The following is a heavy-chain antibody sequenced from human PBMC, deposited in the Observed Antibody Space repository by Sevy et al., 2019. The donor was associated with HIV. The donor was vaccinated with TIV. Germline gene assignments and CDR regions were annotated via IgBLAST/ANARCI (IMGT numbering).Heavy chain of an antibody. Sequence: GGSLRLSCTTSGFTFDDYAMSWFRQAPGKGLEWVAFITRNSYEAYGGTTEYAASVKGRFIISRDDSKSIAYLQMNSLKTEDTAVYHCPRGLVTADTPEYFFDYWGQGTLVTVSS. V-gene: IGHV3-49*03. CDR1: GFTFDDYA. CDR3: PRGLVTADTPEYFFDY. D-gene: IGHD3-9*01. J-gene: IGHJ4*02. CDR2: ITRNSYEAYGGTT.